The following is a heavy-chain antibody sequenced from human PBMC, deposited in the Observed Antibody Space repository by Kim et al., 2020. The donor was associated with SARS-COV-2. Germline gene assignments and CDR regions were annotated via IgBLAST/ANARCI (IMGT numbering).Heavy chain of an antibody. Sequence: GGSLRLSCAASGFTFSSYAMSWVRQAPGKGLEWVSFIYSSGSSTYYADSVKGRFTISRDNSKNTLYLQMNSLRAEDTAVYYCAKGKQLGQGAFDIWGQGTMVTVSS. D-gene: IGHD6-13*01. CDR3: AKGKQLGQGAFDI. J-gene: IGHJ3*02. CDR1: GFTFSSYA. CDR2: IYSSGSST. V-gene: IGHV3-23*03.